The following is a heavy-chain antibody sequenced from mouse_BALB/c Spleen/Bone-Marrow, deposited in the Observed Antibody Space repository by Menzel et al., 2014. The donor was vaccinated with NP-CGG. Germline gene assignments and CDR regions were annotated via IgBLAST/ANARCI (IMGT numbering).Heavy chain of an antibody. CDR3: ARGYYGDGLAY. CDR2: IDPANGNT. CDR1: GFNIXDTY. J-gene: IGHJ2*01. Sequence: EVQLQQSGAELVKPGASVKLSCTASGFNIXDTYMHWVKQRPEQGLEWIGRIDPANGNTKYDPKFQGKATITADTSSNTAFLRLSSLTSEDSSFYYCARGYYGDGLAYWGQGTPLTVSA. V-gene: IGHV14-3*02. D-gene: IGHD2-13*01.